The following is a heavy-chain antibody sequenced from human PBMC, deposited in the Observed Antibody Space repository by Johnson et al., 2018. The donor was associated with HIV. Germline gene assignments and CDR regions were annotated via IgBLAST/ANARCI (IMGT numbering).Heavy chain of an antibody. Sequence: VQLVESGGGLVQPGGSLRLSCAASGFTVSRNYMSWVRQAPGKGLEWVSVISRGDITYYADSVKGRFTISRDNSKNTLYRQMNSLRAEDTAVYYCASRTGWDAFDIWGQGTMVTVSS. CDR3: ASRTGWDAFDI. CDR1: GFTVSRNY. J-gene: IGHJ3*02. V-gene: IGHV3-53*01. D-gene: IGHD7-27*01. CDR2: ISRGDIT.